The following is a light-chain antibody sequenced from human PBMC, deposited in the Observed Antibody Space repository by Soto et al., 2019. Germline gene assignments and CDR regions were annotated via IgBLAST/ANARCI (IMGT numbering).Light chain of an antibody. V-gene: IGLV1-47*01. Sequence: QSVLTQPPSASGTPGQRVSISCSGSRSNIGRNYVYWYQQLPGTAPKLLIQRNNARPSGVPDRFSGSKSGTSVSLAISGLRSEDEATYYCAAWDDTLNGQVFGGGTKLTVL. CDR3: AAWDDTLNGQV. J-gene: IGLJ3*02. CDR1: RSNIGRNY. CDR2: RNN.